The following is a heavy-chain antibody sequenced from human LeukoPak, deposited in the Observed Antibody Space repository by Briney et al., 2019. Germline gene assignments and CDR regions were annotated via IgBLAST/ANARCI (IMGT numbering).Heavy chain of an antibody. V-gene: IGHV4-30-4*08. D-gene: IGHD4-23*01. Sequence: SETLSLTCTVSGGSISSGDYYWSWIRQPPGKGLEWIGYIYYSGSTYYNPSLKSRVTISVDTSKNQFSLKLSSVTAADTAVYYCARENPGYGGNWDGSDYFDYWGQGTLVTVSS. J-gene: IGHJ4*02. CDR1: GGSISSGDYY. CDR2: IYYSGST. CDR3: ARENPGYGGNWDGSDYFDY.